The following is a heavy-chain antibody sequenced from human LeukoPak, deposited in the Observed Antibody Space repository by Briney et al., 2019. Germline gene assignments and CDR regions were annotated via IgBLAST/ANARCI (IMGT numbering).Heavy chain of an antibody. CDR2: IGTAGDS. CDR1: GFSFSSYD. D-gene: IGHD3-10*01. V-gene: IGHV3-13*01. J-gene: IGHJ5*02. CDR3: ARGGDGGFDP. Sequence: PGGSLRLSCAVSGFSFSSYDMHWVRQPAGKGLEWVSGIGTAGDSYYAGSVKGRFTISRENAKNPLYLQMNSLRAGDTAVYYCARGGDGGFDPWGQGTLVTVSS.